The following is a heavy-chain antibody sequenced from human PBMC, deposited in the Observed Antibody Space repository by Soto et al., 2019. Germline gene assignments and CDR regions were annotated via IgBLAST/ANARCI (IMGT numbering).Heavy chain of an antibody. Sequence: SETLSLTCAVYGGSFSGYYWTWIRQPPGTGLEWIGEINHSGSTNYNPSLKSRVTISVDTSKNQFSLKLTSVTAADTAVYYCAREGPPAHYWGQGTLVTVSS. CDR3: AREGPPAHY. CDR1: GGSFSGYY. D-gene: IGHD2-2*01. V-gene: IGHV4-34*01. J-gene: IGHJ4*02. CDR2: INHSGST.